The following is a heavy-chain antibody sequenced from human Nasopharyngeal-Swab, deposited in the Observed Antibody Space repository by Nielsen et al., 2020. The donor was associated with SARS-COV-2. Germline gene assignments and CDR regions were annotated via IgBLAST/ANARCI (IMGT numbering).Heavy chain of an antibody. CDR2: IYSGGST. D-gene: IGHD2-2*01. Sequence: GESLKISCAASGFTVSSNYMNWVRQAPGQGLEWVSVIYSGGSTYYADSVKGRFTISRDNSKNTLYLQMNSLRAEDTAVYYCAREYCSSTSCYFWGPDYYYGMDVWGQGTTVTVSS. J-gene: IGHJ6*02. CDR3: AREYCSSTSCYFWGPDYYYGMDV. V-gene: IGHV3-66*01. CDR1: GFTVSSNY.